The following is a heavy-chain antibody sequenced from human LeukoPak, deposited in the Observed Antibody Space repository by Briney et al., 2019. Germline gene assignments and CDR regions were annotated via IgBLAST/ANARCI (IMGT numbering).Heavy chain of an antibody. D-gene: IGHD2/OR15-2a*01. Sequence: PSETLSLTCAVYGGSLSGYYWTWIRQPPGKGLEWIGEIIHSGSTNYNPSLKSRVTISIDTSKNRFSLNLGSVTAADTAVYYCARLIVPPTRPIDYWGQGTLVAVSS. CDR2: IIHSGST. J-gene: IGHJ4*02. CDR3: ARLIVPPTRPIDY. V-gene: IGHV4-34*12. CDR1: GGSLSGYY.